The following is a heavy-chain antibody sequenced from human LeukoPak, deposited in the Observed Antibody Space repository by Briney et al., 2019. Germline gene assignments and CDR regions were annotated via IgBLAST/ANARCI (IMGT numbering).Heavy chain of an antibody. CDR2: ISGSGISI. J-gene: IGHJ4*02. CDR3: ARPPVDSSGSYGY. Sequence: GGSLRLSCAVAGFTFSSYEMSWVRQAPGKGLEWVSYISGSGISIYYADSVKGRFTISRDNAKNSLYLQMNSLGAEDTAVYYCARPPVDSSGSYGYWGQGTLVTVSS. CDR1: GFTFSSYE. D-gene: IGHD1-26*01. V-gene: IGHV3-48*03.